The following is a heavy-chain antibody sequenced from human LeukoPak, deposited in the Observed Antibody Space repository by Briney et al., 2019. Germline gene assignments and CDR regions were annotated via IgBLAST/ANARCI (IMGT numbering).Heavy chain of an antibody. V-gene: IGHV3-23*01. CDR2: ISGSGGST. CDR3: AKPFEYSSSSGFDY. CDR1: GFTFSIYA. J-gene: IGHJ4*02. D-gene: IGHD6-6*01. Sequence: GGSLRLSCAASGFTFSIYAMSWVRQAPGKGLEWVSAISGSGGSTYYADSVKGRFTISRDNSKNTLYLQMNSPRAEDTAVYYCAKPFEYSSSSGFDYWGQGTLVTVSS.